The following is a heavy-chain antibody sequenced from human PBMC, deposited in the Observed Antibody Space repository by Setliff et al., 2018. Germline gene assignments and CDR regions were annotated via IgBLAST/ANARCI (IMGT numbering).Heavy chain of an antibody. J-gene: IGHJ3*02. CDR1: GYTLTNYY. CDR3: ARDRYYNSWSGTSITAPHDAFDI. CDR2: INPSGGLT. V-gene: IGHV1-46*03. Sequence: GASVKVSCKASGYTLTNYYMHWVRQAPGQGLEWMGIINPSGGLTRYAQKFQGRVTMTRDTSTSTIYMEVSSLRSEDTAVYYCARDRYYNSWSGTSITAPHDAFDIWGQGTMVTVSS. D-gene: IGHD3-3*01.